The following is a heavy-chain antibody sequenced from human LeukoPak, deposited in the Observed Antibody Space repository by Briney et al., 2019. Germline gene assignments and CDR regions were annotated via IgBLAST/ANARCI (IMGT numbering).Heavy chain of an antibody. J-gene: IGHJ4*02. V-gene: IGHV4-59*05. CDR2: IYYSGST. Sequence: SETLSLTCSVSGGSITGYSWSWIRQTPGKGLEWIGSIYYSGSTYYNPSLKSRVTISVDTSKNQFSLKLSSVTAADTAVYYCARYQQLVFYYFDYWGQGTLVTVSS. D-gene: IGHD6-13*01. CDR1: GGSITGYS. CDR3: ARYQQLVFYYFDY.